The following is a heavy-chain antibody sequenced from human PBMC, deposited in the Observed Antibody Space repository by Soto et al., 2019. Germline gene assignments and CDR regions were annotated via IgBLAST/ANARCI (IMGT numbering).Heavy chain of an antibody. CDR3: AKRLDSSGWYSSFDY. Sequence: PGGSLRLSSAASGFTFSSFGMNWVRQAPGKGLEWVSHISGSSGTIYYADSVNGRFTISRDNAKNSLFLQMNSLRDDDTAVYYCAKRLDSSGWYSSFDYWGRGTLVTVSS. D-gene: IGHD6-13*01. J-gene: IGHJ4*02. CDR1: GFTFSSFG. V-gene: IGHV3-48*02. CDR2: ISGSSGTI.